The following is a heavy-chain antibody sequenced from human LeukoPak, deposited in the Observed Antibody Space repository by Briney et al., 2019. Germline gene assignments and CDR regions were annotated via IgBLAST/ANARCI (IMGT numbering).Heavy chain of an antibody. J-gene: IGHJ3*02. V-gene: IGHV4-4*02. CDR2: IYHSGST. CDR3: AKSNGYGLVDI. D-gene: IGHD3-10*01. CDR1: GGSISSSNW. Sequence: SETLSLTCAVSGGSISSSNWWSWIRQPPGKGLEWIGEIYHSGSTNYNPSLKSRVTISLGTSRNQFSLKLNSVTAADTAVYYCAKSNGYGLVDIWGQGTMVTVSS.